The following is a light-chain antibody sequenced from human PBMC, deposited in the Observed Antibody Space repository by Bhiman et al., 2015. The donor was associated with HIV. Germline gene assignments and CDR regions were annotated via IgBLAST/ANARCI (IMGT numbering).Light chain of an antibody. CDR2: QDN. V-gene: IGLV3-1*01. Sequence: SYELTQPPSVSVSPGQTATITCSGDKLGDKYASWYQQKPGQSPVLIIYQDNRRPSGIPERFSGSNSGNTATLTIAGTQTMDEADYYCQAWDSSTYVFGTGTTVTVL. CDR3: QAWDSSTYV. CDR1: KLGDKY. J-gene: IGLJ1*01.